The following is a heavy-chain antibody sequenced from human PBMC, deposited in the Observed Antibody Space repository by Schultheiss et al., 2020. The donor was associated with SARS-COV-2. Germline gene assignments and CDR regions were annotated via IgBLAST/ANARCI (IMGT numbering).Heavy chain of an antibody. V-gene: IGHV3-30*03. CDR1: GFTFSSYG. Sequence: GESLKISCAASGFTFSSYGMHWVRQAPGKGLEWVAVISYDGSNKYYADSVKGRFTISRDNSKNTLYLQMNSLRAEDTAVYYCARKDGWLRDWGQGTLVTVSS. CDR3: ARKDGWLRD. J-gene: IGHJ4*02. D-gene: IGHD5-12*01. CDR2: ISYDGSNK.